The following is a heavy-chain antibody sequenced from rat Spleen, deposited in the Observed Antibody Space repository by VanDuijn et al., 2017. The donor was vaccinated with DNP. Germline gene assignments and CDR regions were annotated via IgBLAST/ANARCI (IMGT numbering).Heavy chain of an antibody. CDR1: GFTFSDYN. CDR2: ISYDGDST. J-gene: IGHJ2*01. V-gene: IGHV5-7*01. CDR3: ARPDY. Sequence: EVQLVGSGGGFVQPGRSLKLSCAGSGFTFSDYNMAWVRQAPRKGLEWVATISYDGDSTYYRDSVKGRFTISRDNAKSTLFLQMDSLRSEDTATYYCARPDYWGQGVMVTVSS.